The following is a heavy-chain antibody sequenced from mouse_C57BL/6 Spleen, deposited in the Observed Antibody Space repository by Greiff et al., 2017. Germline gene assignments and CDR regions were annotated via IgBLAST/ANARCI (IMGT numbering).Heavy chain of an antibody. Sequence: VKLQQPGTELVKPGASVKLSCKASGYTFTSYWMHWVKQRPGQGLEWIGDINPSNGGTNYNEKFKSKATLTVVTSSSTAYMQLSSLTSEDSAVYYCASGDYGNYGAMDYWGQGTSVTVSS. D-gene: IGHD2-1*01. V-gene: IGHV1-53*01. CDR3: ASGDYGNYGAMDY. CDR2: INPSNGGT. J-gene: IGHJ4*01. CDR1: GYTFTSYW.